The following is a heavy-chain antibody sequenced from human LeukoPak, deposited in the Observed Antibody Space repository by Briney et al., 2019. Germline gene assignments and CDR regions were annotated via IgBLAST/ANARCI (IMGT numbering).Heavy chain of an antibody. Sequence: PSGTLSLTCAVSGGSISSSNWWSWVRQPPGKGLEWIGEINHSGSTNYNPSLKSRVTISVDTSKNQFSLKLSSVTAADTAVYYCTRAKRIIMVRGVITRYFDYWGQGTLVTVSS. V-gene: IGHV4-4*02. CDR1: GGSISSSNW. CDR3: TRAKRIIMVRGVITRYFDY. D-gene: IGHD3-10*01. J-gene: IGHJ4*02. CDR2: INHSGST.